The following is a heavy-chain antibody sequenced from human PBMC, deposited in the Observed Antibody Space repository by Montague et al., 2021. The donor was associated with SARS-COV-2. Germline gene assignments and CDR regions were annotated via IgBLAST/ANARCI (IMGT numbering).Heavy chain of an antibody. D-gene: IGHD3-22*01. CDR3: TSGREGYYNVKDV. Sequence: CAISGDSVSSNSATWNWVRQSPSRGLEWLGRTYYRSKWYNDYAESVRGRVTIDPDTSKNQFSLQLNSVTPEDTAMYYCTSGREGYYNVKDVWGQGTTVTVSS. V-gene: IGHV6-1*01. CDR1: GDSVSSNSAT. J-gene: IGHJ6*02. CDR2: TYYRSKWYN.